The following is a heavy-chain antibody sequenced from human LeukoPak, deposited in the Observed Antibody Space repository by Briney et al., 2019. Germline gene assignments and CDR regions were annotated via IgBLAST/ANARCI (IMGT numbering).Heavy chain of an antibody. CDR2: INPSGGST. V-gene: IGHV1-46*01. J-gene: IGHJ4*02. CDR1: GYTFTSYY. CDR3: ARRRPAVAGRGPYYFDY. D-gene: IGHD6-19*01. Sequence: GASVTVSCKASGYTFTSYYMHWVRQAPGQGLEWMGIINPSGGSTSYAQKFQGRVTMTRDMSTSTVYMELSSLRSEDTAVYYCARRRPAVAGRGPYYFDYWGQGTLVTVSS.